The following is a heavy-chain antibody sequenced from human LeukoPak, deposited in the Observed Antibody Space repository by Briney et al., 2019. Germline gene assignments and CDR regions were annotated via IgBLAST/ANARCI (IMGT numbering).Heavy chain of an antibody. CDR1: GYTFTSYG. D-gene: IGHD4-17*01. J-gene: IGHJ4*02. Sequence: ASVKVSCKASGYTFTSYGISWVRQAPGQGLEWMGWINPNSGNTGSAQKFQGRITMTRNTSITTAYMELSSLRSEDTAVYYCARGNKDYGDYARGLSDYWGQGTLVTVSS. CDR3: ARGNKDYGDYARGLSDY. CDR2: INPNSGNT. V-gene: IGHV1-8*02.